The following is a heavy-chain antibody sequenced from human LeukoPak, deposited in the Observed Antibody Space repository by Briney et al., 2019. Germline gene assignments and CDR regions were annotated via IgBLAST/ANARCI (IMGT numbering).Heavy chain of an antibody. Sequence: PPGGSLRLSCAASGFTFSSYSMTWVRQAPGKGLEWVSYISSSGRTIYYADSVKGRFTISRDNAKNSLYLQMNSLRAEDTAVYYCARRLYSSSSWYYMDVWGKGTTVTVSS. CDR2: ISSSGRTI. V-gene: IGHV3-48*01. J-gene: IGHJ6*03. CDR3: ARRLYSSSSWYYMDV. D-gene: IGHD6-6*01. CDR1: GFTFSSYS.